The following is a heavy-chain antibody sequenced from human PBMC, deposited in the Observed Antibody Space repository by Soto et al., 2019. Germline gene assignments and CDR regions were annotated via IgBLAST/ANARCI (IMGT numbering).Heavy chain of an antibody. J-gene: IGHJ5*02. Sequence: PGASLKISCKGSGYSFTNYWSGWVRQMPGKGLEWMGMIYPDDSDTKYSPSFQGQVTFSADKSINTAYLRWSSLKASDTAIYYCARLEXXXXXXWFDPWGXGTLVTVSS. D-gene: IGHD3-3*01. V-gene: IGHV5-51*01. CDR1: GYSFTNYW. CDR2: IYPDDSDT. CDR3: ARLEXXXXXXWFDP.